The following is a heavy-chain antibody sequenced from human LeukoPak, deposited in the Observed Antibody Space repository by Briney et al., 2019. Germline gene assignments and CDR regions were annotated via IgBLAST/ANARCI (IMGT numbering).Heavy chain of an antibody. CDR2: ISSSSSYI. CDR3: AREGGYGPGGGRDV. V-gene: IGHV3-21*01. Sequence: GGSLRLSCAASGFTFSSYSMNWVRQAPGKGLEWVSSISSSSSYIYYADSVKGRLTMSRDNAKNSLYMQMNSLRAEDTAVYYWAREGGYGPGGGRDVWGQGTPVTVSS. D-gene: IGHD3-10*01. CDR1: GFTFSSYS. J-gene: IGHJ6*02.